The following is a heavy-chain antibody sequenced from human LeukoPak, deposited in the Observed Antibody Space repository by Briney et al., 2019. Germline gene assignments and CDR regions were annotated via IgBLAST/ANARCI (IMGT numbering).Heavy chain of an antibody. V-gene: IGHV4-34*01. D-gene: IGHD3-9*01. J-gene: IGHJ4*02. CDR3: ARDMFLTGNYRFDY. CDR1: GGSFSGYY. Sequence: SETLSLTRAVYGGSFSGYYWSWIRQPPGKGLEWIGEIYHSGSTNYNPSLKSRVTISVDKSKNQFSLKLSSVTAADTAVYYCARDMFLTGNYRFDYWGQGTLVTVSS. CDR2: IYHSGST.